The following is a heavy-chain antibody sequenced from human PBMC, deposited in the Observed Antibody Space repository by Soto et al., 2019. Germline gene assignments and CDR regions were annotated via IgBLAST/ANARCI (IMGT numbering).Heavy chain of an antibody. D-gene: IGHD1-26*01. V-gene: IGHV3-21*01. CDR3: ARVGGGSGSYYIWYFDL. Sequence: EVQLVESGGGLVKPGGSLRLSCAASGFTFSSYSMNWVRQDPGEGLEWVSSISSSSSYIYYADSVKGRFTISRDNAKNSLYLQMNSLRAEDTAVYYCARVGGGSGSYYIWYFDLWGRGTLVTVSS. CDR2: ISSSSSYI. CDR1: GFTFSSYS. J-gene: IGHJ2*01.